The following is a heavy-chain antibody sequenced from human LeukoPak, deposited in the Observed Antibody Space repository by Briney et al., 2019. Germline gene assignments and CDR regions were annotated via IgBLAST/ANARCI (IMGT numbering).Heavy chain of an antibody. D-gene: IGHD3-3*01. CDR1: GVTFSSYS. CDR2: ISSSSSYI. CDR3: AKALFGVRFLGAFDI. Sequence: VGSLRLSCAASGVTFSSYSMNWVRPAPGKGLEWVSSISSSSSYIYYADSVKGRFTISRDNAKNSLYLQMNSLRAEDTAVYYCAKALFGVRFLGAFDIWGQGTMVTVSS. J-gene: IGHJ3*02. V-gene: IGHV3-21*04.